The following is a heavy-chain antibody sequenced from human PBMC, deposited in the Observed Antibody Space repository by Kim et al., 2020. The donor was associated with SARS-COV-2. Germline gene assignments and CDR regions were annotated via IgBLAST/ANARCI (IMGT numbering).Heavy chain of an antibody. D-gene: IGHD1-26*01. CDR1: GGSFSGYY. Sequence: SETLSLTCAVYGGSFSGYYWSWIRQPPGKGLEWIGEINHSGSTNYNPSLKSRVTISVDTSKNQFSLKLSSVTAADTAVYYCARVVGGASTCYYYGMDVWGQGTTVTVSS. J-gene: IGHJ6*02. CDR2: INHSGST. V-gene: IGHV4-34*01. CDR3: ARVVGGASTCYYYGMDV.